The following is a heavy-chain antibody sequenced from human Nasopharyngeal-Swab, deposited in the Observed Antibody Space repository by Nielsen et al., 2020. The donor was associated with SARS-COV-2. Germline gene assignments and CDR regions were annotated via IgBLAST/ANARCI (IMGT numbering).Heavy chain of an antibody. Sequence: GGSLRLSCAASGFTFSNNWMSWVRQAPGKGLEWVANIKQDGSEKFYVDSVKGRFTISRDNAKNSLYLQMNTLRVEDTAVYYCAKGYSGSYYALYYYYYMDVWGKGTTVTVSS. V-gene: IGHV3-7*01. CDR2: IKQDGSEK. CDR3: AKGYSGSYYALYYYYYMDV. CDR1: GFTFSNNW. J-gene: IGHJ6*03. D-gene: IGHD1-26*01.